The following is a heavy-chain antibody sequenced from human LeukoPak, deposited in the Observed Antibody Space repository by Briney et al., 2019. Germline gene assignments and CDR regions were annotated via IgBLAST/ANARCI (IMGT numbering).Heavy chain of an antibody. CDR1: GFSFNNYG. J-gene: IGHJ4*02. V-gene: IGHV3-30*03. Sequence: GGSLRLSCAASGFSFNNYGMFWVRQAPGAGLEWVAFVSRDGRNQHLADSVKGRFTISRDNSKNTLYLQMNSLRAEDTAVYYCARGGTYYYDSSGYFDYWGQGTLVTVSS. CDR2: VSRDGRNQ. CDR3: ARGGTYYYDSSGYFDY. D-gene: IGHD3-22*01.